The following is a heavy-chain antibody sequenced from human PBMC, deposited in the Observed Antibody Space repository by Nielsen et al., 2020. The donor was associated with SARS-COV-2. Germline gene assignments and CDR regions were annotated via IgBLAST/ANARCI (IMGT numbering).Heavy chain of an antibody. CDR3: AREVGYCSSTSCYRSPYYYYGMDV. CDR2: INAGNGNT. V-gene: IGHV1-3*01. Sequence: ASVKVSCKASGYTFTSYAMHWVRQAPGQRLEWMGWINAGNGNTKYSQKFQGRVTITRDTSASTAYMELSSLRSEDTAVYYCAREVGYCSSTSCYRSPYYYYGMDVWGQGTTVTVSS. J-gene: IGHJ6*02. CDR1: GYTFTSYA. D-gene: IGHD2-2*02.